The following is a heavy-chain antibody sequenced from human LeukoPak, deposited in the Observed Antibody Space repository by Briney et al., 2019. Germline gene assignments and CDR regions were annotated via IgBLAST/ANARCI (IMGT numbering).Heavy chain of an antibody. CDR2: ISGSGGST. CDR3: AKAYCSGGSCYRANYFDY. J-gene: IGHJ4*02. V-gene: IGHV3-23*01. Sequence: GGSLRLSCAASGFTFSSYAMSWVRQAPGKGLEWVSAISGSGGSTYYADSAKGRFTISRDNSKNTLYLQMNSLRAEDTAVYYCAKAYCSGGSCYRANYFDYWGQGTLVTVSS. D-gene: IGHD2-15*01. CDR1: GFTFSSYA.